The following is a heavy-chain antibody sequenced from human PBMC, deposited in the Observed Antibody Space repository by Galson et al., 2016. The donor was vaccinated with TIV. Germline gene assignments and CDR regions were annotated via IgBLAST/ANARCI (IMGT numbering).Heavy chain of an antibody. CDR3: ARDYPGQSGFDS. J-gene: IGHJ4*02. D-gene: IGHD3-3*01. CDR1: GYTFTDYC. CDR2: INPKTGGT. V-gene: IGHV1-2*02. Sequence: SVKVSCKASGYTFTDYCIHWVRQAPGQGLQWMGWINPKTGGTNYAQKFQGRVTMTRDTSIRTAYMEVGSLRSADTAVFVCARDYPGQSGFDSWGQGTLVTVPS.